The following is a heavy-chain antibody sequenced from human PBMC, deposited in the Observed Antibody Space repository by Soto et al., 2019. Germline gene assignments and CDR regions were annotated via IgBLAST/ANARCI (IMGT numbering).Heavy chain of an antibody. Sequence: GGSLRLSCAASGFSFGSYALSWVRQSPGKGLEWVSTISGSDGKTFYADSVKGRFSISRDTSQSTLYLQMNSLRADDTAMYYCARWSYLDYWGQGTRVTVSS. V-gene: IGHV3-23*01. CDR2: ISGSDGKT. J-gene: IGHJ4*02. CDR1: GFSFGSYA. CDR3: ARWSYLDY. D-gene: IGHD3-3*01.